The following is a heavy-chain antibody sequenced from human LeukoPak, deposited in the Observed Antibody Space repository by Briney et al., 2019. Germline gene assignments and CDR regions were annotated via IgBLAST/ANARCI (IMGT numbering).Heavy chain of an antibody. V-gene: IGHV3-23*01. D-gene: IGHD3-22*01. CDR1: GFTFISYA. J-gene: IGHJ4*02. Sequence: GGSLRLSCAASGFTFISYARSWIRPAPGKGLGWVSAISGRGGSTYYEDAVKGRFTITRDNSKNKLYLQMKSLRAEDADVYYCAKKVEKSSGYYYDYWGQGTLVTVSS. CDR3: AKKVEKSSGYYYDY. CDR2: ISGRGGST.